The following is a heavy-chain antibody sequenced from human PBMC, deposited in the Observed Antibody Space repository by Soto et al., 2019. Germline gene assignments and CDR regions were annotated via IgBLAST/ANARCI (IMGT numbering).Heavy chain of an antibody. D-gene: IGHD5-12*01. Sequence: QVQLQESGPGLVKPSGTLSLTCAVSGGSISSSNWWSWVRQPPGKGLEWIGEIYHSGSTNYNPSLKSRGTRSVDKSKNQFSLKLSSVTAADTAVYYCASTVVGWLQPGRWIDYWGQGTLVTVSS. CDR1: GGSISSSNW. V-gene: IGHV4-4*02. J-gene: IGHJ4*02. CDR2: IYHSGST. CDR3: ASTVVGWLQPGRWIDY.